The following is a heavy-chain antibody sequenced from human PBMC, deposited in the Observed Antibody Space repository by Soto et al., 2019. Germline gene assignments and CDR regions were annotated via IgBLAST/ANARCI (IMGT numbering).Heavy chain of an antibody. J-gene: IGHJ1*01. D-gene: IGHD4-17*01. CDR1: GFTFTSYG. V-gene: IGHV3-23*01. CDR2: ISGSSDT. Sequence: EVQLLESGGGLEPPGGSLRLSCVTSGFTFTSYGMSWVRQAPGKGLEWVSAISGSSDTYYPDSVKGRFTISRDNSRSTWYLQMNSLRAEDTAVYYCASYGGDSGGYEYFQRWGQGCLVTGSS. CDR3: ASYGGDSGGYEYFQR.